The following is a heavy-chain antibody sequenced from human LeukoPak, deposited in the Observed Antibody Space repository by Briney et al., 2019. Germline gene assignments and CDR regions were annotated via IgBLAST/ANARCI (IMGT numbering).Heavy chain of an antibody. J-gene: IGHJ4*02. CDR1: GYTFTSYY. CDR2: INPSGGST. Sequence: ASVKVSCEASGYTFTSYYMHWVRQAPGQGLEWMGIINPSGGSTSYAQKFQGRVTMTRDTSTSTVYMELSSLRSEDTAVYYCAREVGSEYYFDYWGQGTLVTVSS. D-gene: IGHD3-10*01. V-gene: IGHV1-46*01. CDR3: AREVGSEYYFDY.